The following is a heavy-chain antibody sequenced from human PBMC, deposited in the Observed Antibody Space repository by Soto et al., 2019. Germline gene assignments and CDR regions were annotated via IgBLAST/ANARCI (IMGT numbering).Heavy chain of an antibody. CDR3: ARINYDILTGYYPSYYYYMDV. CDR2: IYYSGST. J-gene: IGHJ6*03. V-gene: IGHV4-59*08. D-gene: IGHD3-9*01. CDR1: GGSISSYY. Sequence: SETLSLTCTVSGGSISSYYWSWIRQPPGKGLEWFGYIYYSGSTNYNPSLKSRVTISVDTSKNQFSLKLSSVTAADTAVYYCARINYDILTGYYPSYYYYMDVWGKGTTVTVSS.